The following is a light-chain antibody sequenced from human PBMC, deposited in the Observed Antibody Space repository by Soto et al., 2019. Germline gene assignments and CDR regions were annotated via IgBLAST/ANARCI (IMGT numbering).Light chain of an antibody. CDR1: QSISSY. V-gene: IGKV1-39*01. J-gene: IGKJ2*01. Sequence: DIQMTQSPSSLSASVGDRVTITCRASQSISSYLNWYQQKPGKAPKLLIYAASSLQSGVPSRFSDSGSGTDCTLTISSLQPEDFATYYCQQSYSTPVFGQGTKLEIK. CDR3: QQSYSTPV. CDR2: AAS.